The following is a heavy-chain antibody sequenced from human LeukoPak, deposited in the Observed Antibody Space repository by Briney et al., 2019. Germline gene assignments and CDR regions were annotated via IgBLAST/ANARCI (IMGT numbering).Heavy chain of an antibody. Sequence: GSSVKVSCKASGGTFSSYAISWVRQAPGQGLEWMGGIIPIFGTASYAQKFQGRVTITADESTSTAYMELSSLRSEDTAVYYCARASFTIFGVVIDIHWFDPRGQGTLVTVSS. V-gene: IGHV1-69*01. CDR3: ARASFTIFGVVIDIHWFDP. J-gene: IGHJ5*02. CDR2: IIPIFGTA. CDR1: GGTFSSYA. D-gene: IGHD3-3*01.